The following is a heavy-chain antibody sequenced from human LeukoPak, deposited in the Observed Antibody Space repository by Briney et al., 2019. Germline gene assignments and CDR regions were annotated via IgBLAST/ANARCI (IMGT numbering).Heavy chain of an antibody. Sequence: GESLRLSCAASGFSVSDNYMSWVRQAPGKGLELVSLIYSGGRTCYADSVKGRFTISRDNSKNTVYLQMNSLRAEDTAVYYCARDPEVNTFDIWGQGTMVTVSS. CDR2: IYSGGRT. CDR1: GFSVSDNY. V-gene: IGHV3-53*01. J-gene: IGHJ3*02. D-gene: IGHD4-23*01. CDR3: ARDPEVNTFDI.